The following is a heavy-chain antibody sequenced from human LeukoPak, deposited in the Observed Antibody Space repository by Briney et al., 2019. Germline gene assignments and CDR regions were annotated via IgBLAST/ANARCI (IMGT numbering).Heavy chain of an antibody. V-gene: IGHV3-21*01. CDR1: GFIFSSYS. CDR3: ARDSENVSGTTSWFDP. CDR2: ISTSSSCI. D-gene: IGHD1-7*01. J-gene: IGHJ5*02. Sequence: PGGSLRLSCAASGFIFSSYSLTWVRQAPGKGLEWVSSISTSSSCIYYADSVKGRFTISRDNARKSLYLQMNSLRAEDTAVYYCARDSENVSGTTSWFDPWGQGTLVTVSS.